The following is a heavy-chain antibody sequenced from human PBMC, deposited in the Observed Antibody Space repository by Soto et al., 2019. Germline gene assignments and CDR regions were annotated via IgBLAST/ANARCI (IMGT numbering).Heavy chain of an antibody. V-gene: IGHV3-33*01. J-gene: IGHJ4*02. CDR1: GFTFSSYG. CDR2: IWYDGSNK. Sequence: VQLVESGGGVVQPGRSLRLSCAASGFTFSSYGMHWVRQAPGKGLEWVAVIWYDGSNKYYADSVKGRFTISRDNSKNTLYLQMNSLRAEDTAVYYCARDDLGYCSGGSCYGFDYWGQGTLVTVSS. D-gene: IGHD2-15*01. CDR3: ARDDLGYCSGGSCYGFDY.